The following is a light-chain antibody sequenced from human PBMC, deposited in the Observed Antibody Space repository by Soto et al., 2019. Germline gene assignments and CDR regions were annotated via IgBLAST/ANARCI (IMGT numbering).Light chain of an antibody. V-gene: IGKV1-9*01. CDR1: QGISSY. Sequence: DIQLTQSPSFLSASVGDRVIITCRASQGISSYLGWYQQKPGKAPKLLIYAASTLQSGVPSRFSGSGSGTEFTLTISSLQPEDFASYFCQQLNSHPLTFGGGTKVEIK. CDR3: QQLNSHPLT. CDR2: AAS. J-gene: IGKJ4*01.